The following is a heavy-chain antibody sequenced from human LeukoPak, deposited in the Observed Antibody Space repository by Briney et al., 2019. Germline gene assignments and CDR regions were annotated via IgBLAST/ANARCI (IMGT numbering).Heavy chain of an antibody. CDR3: ARNFIGGYYDSSGYRAFFDY. CDR1: GGSISSYY. D-gene: IGHD3-22*01. J-gene: IGHJ4*02. CDR2: IYTSGST. V-gene: IGHV4-4*07. Sequence: SETLSLTCTVSGGSISSYYWSWIRQPAGKGLEWIGRIYTSGSTNYNPSLKSRVTMSVDTSKNQFSLKLSSVTAADTAVYYCARNFIGGYYDSSGYRAFFDYWGQGTLVTVSS.